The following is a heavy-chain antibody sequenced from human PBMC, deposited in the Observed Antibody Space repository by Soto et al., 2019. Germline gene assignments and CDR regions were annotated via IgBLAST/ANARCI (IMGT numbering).Heavy chain of an antibody. J-gene: IGHJ4*02. Sequence: QVQLVQSGAEEKKPGASVKVSCKASGYTFTNYAMHWVRQAPGHRLEWMGWINAGNGNTKYSQKFQGRVTITRDTSASIAYMELSSLRSEDTAVYYCARSSGYYLIDDYWGQGTLVTVSS. D-gene: IGHD3-22*01. V-gene: IGHV1-3*05. CDR3: ARSSGYYLIDDY. CDR2: INAGNGNT. CDR1: GYTFTNYA.